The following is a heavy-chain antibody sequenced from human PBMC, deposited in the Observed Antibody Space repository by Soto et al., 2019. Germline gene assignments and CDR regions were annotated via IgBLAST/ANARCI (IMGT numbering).Heavy chain of an antibody. D-gene: IGHD3-10*01. CDR1: GFTFSNHA. CDR2: ISGSAGSS. V-gene: IGHV3-23*01. CDR3: VRGLLAYFDF. Sequence: EVQLLDSGGALVQPGGSLRLSCAASGFTFSNHAMSWVRQAPGKGLEWVSAISGSAGSSFYADSVKGRFTISRDNSKNTLSLQLSGLRVEDTALYYCVRGLLAYFDFWGQGTPVTVS. J-gene: IGHJ4*02.